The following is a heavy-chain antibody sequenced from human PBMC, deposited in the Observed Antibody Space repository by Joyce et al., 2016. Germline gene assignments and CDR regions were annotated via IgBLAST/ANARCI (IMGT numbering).Heavy chain of an antibody. CDR2: VDPEEGET. J-gene: IGHJ6*03. D-gene: IGHD3-10*01. CDR1: GYTFTDYY. CDR3: ATVDYYYGSGTPRDYYYYMDV. Sequence: EVQLVQSGAEVKKPGATVKISCKVSGYTFTDYYMHWVQQAPGKGREWMGLVDPEEGETLYAEKFQVRVTITAGTSTDTAYMELSSRRSEDTAVYYCATVDYYYGSGTPRDYYYYMDVWGKGTTVTVSS. V-gene: IGHV1-69-2*01.